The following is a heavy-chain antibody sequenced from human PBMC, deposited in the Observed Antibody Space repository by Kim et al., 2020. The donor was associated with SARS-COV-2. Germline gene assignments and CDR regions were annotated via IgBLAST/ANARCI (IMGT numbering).Heavy chain of an antibody. Sequence: QKFQGRVTIARDTSASTAYMELSSLRSEETAVYYCASSRAPYGDYVAFDYWGQGTLVTVSS. J-gene: IGHJ4*02. D-gene: IGHD4-17*01. V-gene: IGHV1-3*01. CDR3: ASSRAPYGDYVAFDY.